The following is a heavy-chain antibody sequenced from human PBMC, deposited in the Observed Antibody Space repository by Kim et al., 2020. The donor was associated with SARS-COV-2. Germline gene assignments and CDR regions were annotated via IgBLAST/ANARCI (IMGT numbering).Heavy chain of an antibody. Sequence: TNSNPSLKSRVTVSVDTSKNQFSVRLSSVTAADTAVYYCATGYNYFYMDVWGQGTTVSVSS. CDR3: ATGYNYFYMDV. J-gene: IGHJ6*03. CDR2: T. D-gene: IGHD5-12*01. V-gene: IGHV4-39*01.